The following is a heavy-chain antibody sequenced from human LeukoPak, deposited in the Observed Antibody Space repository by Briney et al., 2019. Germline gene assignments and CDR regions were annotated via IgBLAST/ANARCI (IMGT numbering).Heavy chain of an antibody. Sequence: ASVKVSCKSSGYTFTDYYIHWVRQAPGQGLEWMGLIHPNSGDTYYAQKFRGRVTITRDTSITTAYVELDRLTSDDTAVYYCARDYSGSYTHWAQGTLVTISS. D-gene: IGHD1-26*01. CDR3: ARDYSGSYTH. J-gene: IGHJ4*02. CDR2: IHPNSGDT. V-gene: IGHV1-2*06. CDR1: GYTFTDYY.